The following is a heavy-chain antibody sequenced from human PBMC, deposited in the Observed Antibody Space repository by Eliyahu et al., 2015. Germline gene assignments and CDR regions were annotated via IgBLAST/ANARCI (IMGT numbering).Heavy chain of an antibody. CDR1: GFTFKXYA. D-gene: IGHD2-2*01. V-gene: IGHV3-23*04. Sequence: EVQLVESGGGLEQPGGSLRLSCAASGFTFKXYAMXWVRQAPGKGLEWVSAISSSGDTTYYADSVKGRFTISRDNSKNTLYLQMKSLRAEDTAMYYCAKGYCTSTRCSFYYYYMDVWGKGTTVTVSS. CDR2: ISSSGDTT. J-gene: IGHJ6*03. CDR3: AKGYCTSTRCSFYYYYMDV.